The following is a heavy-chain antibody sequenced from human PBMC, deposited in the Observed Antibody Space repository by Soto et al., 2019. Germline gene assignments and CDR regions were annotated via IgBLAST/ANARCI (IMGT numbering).Heavy chain of an antibody. D-gene: IGHD6-19*01. V-gene: IGHV1-69*13. Sequence: PVKVSCKAPGGTFSSYAISWVRQAPGQGLEWMGGIIPIFGTANYAQKFQGRVTITADESTSTAYMELSSLRSEDTAVYYCARDTAVAGIFDYWGQGTLVTVSS. CDR2: IIPIFGTA. J-gene: IGHJ4*02. CDR3: ARDTAVAGIFDY. CDR1: GGTFSSYA.